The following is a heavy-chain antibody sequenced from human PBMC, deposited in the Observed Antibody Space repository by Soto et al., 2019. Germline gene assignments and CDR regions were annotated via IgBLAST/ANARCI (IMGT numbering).Heavy chain of an antibody. CDR2: MSHIGSV. CDR1: GVSIGSNYY. D-gene: IGHD6-19*01. V-gene: IGHV4-4*02. Sequence: QVLLQESAPGLVQPSGTLSLSCVVSGVSIGSNYYWGWVRQPPGKGLEWLGDMSHIGSVNYNPSLKSRVTISMDKSQNQFSLKLDSMTAADTAVYYCARSLGWYAVDYWGQATLVIVSS. CDR3: ARSLGWYAVDY. J-gene: IGHJ4*02.